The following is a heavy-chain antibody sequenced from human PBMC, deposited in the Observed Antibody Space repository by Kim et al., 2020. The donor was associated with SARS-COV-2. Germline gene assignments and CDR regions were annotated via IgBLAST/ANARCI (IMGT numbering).Heavy chain of an antibody. J-gene: IGHJ6*01. CDR3: ARGGGGYDDDRGYGM. CDR2: ISSYGETT. Sequence: GGSLRLSCAASGFNFTKYAMHWVRQAPGKGLEYVSPISSYGETTYYGNSVKGRFTISRDNSKNTLYLQMSSLRPEDTAVYHCARGGGGYDDDRGYGM. V-gene: IGHV3-64*01. D-gene: IGHD5-12*01. CDR1: GFNFTKYA.